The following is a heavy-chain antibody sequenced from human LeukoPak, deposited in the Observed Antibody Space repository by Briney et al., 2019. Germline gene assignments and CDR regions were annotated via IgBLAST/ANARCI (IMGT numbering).Heavy chain of an antibody. Sequence: SETLSLTCTVSGGSISSHYWSWIRQPPGKGLEWIGRIYTSGSTNYNPSLKSRVTMSVDTSKNQFSLKLSSVTAAATAVYYCESPLPGESSGYSWGQGTLVTVSS. V-gene: IGHV4-4*07. CDR1: GGSISSHY. D-gene: IGHD3-22*01. CDR2: IYTSGST. CDR3: ESPLPGESSGYS. J-gene: IGHJ5*02.